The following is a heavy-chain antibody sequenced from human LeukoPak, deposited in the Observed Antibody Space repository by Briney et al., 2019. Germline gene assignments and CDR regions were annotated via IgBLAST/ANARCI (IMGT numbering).Heavy chain of an antibody. CDR2: IIPILGIA. Sequence: GASVKVSCKASGGTFSSYAISWVRQAPGQGLEWMGRIIPILGIANYAQKFQGRVTITADKTTSTAYMELSSLRSEDTAVYYCAKAGWSWYFDYCGQGTLLTVSS. CDR3: AKAGWSWYFDY. J-gene: IGHJ4*02. V-gene: IGHV1-69*04. CDR1: GGTFSSYA. D-gene: IGHD1-26*01.